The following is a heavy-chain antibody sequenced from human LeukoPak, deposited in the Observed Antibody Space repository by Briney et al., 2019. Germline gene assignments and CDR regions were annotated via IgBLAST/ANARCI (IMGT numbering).Heavy chain of an antibody. J-gene: IGHJ4*02. CDR3: ARRDSSGWYSAYFDY. Sequence: VASVKVSCKASGGTFSSYAISWVRQAPGQGLEWMGGIIPIFGTANHAQKFQGRVTITADESTSTAYMELSSLRSEDTAVYYCARRDSSGWYSAYFDYWGQGTLVTVSS. CDR1: GGTFSSYA. CDR2: IIPIFGTA. V-gene: IGHV1-69*13. D-gene: IGHD6-19*01.